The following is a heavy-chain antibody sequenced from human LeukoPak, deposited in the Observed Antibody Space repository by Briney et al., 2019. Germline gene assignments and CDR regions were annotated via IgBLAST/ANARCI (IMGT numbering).Heavy chain of an antibody. CDR2: ISYDGSNK. V-gene: IGHV3-30-3*01. J-gene: IGHJ6*02. CDR3: ARAENGRYYYGMDV. Sequence: GGSLRLSCAASGFTFSSYAMHWVRQAPGKGLEWVAVISYDGSNKYYADSVKGRFTISRDNSKNTLYLQMNSLRAEDTAVYYCARAENGRYYYGMDVWGQGTTVTVSS. CDR1: GFTFSSYA. D-gene: IGHD1-1*01.